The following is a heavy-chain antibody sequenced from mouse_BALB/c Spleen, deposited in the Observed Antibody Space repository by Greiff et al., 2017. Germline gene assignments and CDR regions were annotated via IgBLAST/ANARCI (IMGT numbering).Heavy chain of an antibody. CDR1: GFTFSSYT. J-gene: IGHJ3*01. Sequence: EVKLVESGGGLVQPGGSLKLSCAASGFTFSSYTMSWVRQTPEKRLEWVAYISNGGGSTYYPDTVKGRFTISRDNAKNTLYLQMSSLKSEDTAMYYCARVYYGNLAWFAYWGQGTLVTVSA. V-gene: IGHV5-12-2*01. CDR2: ISNGGGST. CDR3: ARVYYGNLAWFAY. D-gene: IGHD2-1*01.